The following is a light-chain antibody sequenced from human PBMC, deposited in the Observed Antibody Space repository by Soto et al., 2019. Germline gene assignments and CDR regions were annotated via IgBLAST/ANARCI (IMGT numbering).Light chain of an antibody. CDR3: CSYTSSETVV. V-gene: IGLV2-23*02. J-gene: IGLJ3*02. CDR2: EVN. Sequence: QSALTQPASVSGTPGQSITISCTGTNSDVGKYDFVSWYQHYPDKAPKFINYEVNKRPSGVSHRFSGSKSGSTASLTISGLQAEDEAHYYCCSYTSSETVVFGGGTKLTVL. CDR1: NSDVGKYDF.